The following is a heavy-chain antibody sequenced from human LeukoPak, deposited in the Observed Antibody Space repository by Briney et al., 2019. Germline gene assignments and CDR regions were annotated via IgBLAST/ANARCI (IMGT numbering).Heavy chain of an antibody. CDR2: IIPIFGTA. Sequence: GASVKVSCKASGGTFSSYAISWVRQAPGQGLEWMGGIIPIFGTANYAQKFQGRVTITADESTSTAYMELSSLRSEDTAVYYCARDRGYYYYYGMDVWGQGPTVTVSS. V-gene: IGHV1-69*13. J-gene: IGHJ6*02. CDR1: GGTFSSYA. CDR3: ARDRGYYYYYGMDV.